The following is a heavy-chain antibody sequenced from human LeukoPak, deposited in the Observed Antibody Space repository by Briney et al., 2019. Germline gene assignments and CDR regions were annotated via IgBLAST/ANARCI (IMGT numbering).Heavy chain of an antibody. V-gene: IGHV3-20*04. D-gene: IGHD3-3*01. Sequence: GGSLRLSCAASGFIYDDFGMSWVRQAPGKGLEWVSGISLNGGSTGYADSVKGRFTISRDNAKNSLYLQMNSLRADDTALYYCARVFTIFPGYYYFDYWGQGTLVTFSS. CDR3: ARVFTIFPGYYYFDY. CDR2: ISLNGGST. CDR1: GFIYDDFG. J-gene: IGHJ4*02.